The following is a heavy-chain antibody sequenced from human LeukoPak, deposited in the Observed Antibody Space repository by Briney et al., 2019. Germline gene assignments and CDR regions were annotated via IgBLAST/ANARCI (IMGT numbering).Heavy chain of an antibody. V-gene: IGHV1-18*01. D-gene: IGHD1-26*01. CDR2: ISAYNGNT. Sequence: ASVKVSCKASGYTFTSYGISWVRQAPGQGLEWMGWISAYNGNTNYAQKLQGRVTMTTDTSTSTAYMELRSLRSDDTAVYYCARAIYGIVGARGGWFDPWGQGTLVTVSS. CDR1: GYTFTSYG. J-gene: IGHJ5*02. CDR3: ARAIYGIVGARGGWFDP.